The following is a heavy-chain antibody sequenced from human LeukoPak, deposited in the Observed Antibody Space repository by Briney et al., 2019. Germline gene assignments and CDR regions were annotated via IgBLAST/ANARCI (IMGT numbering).Heavy chain of an antibody. CDR3: AREQYQPRFDP. Sequence: SETLSLTCAVYGGSFSGYYWSWIRQSPGKGLEWIGEINHSGSTNYNPSLTCRVTISVDTSKNQFSLKLTSVTAADTAVYYCAREQYQPRFDPWGQGTLVTVSS. CDR1: GGSFSGYY. CDR2: INHSGST. D-gene: IGHD2-2*01. V-gene: IGHV4-34*01. J-gene: IGHJ5*02.